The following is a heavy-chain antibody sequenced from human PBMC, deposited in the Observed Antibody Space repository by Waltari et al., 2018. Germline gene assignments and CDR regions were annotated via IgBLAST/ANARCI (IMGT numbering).Heavy chain of an antibody. Sequence: EVQLLESGGGLVQPGGSLRLSCAASGFTFSSYAMSWVRQAPGKGLEWVSAISGSGGSTYYADSVKGRFTISRDNSKNTLYLQMNSLRAEDTALYYCAKDGKSEQLEHYYYYGMDVWGQGTTVTVSS. CDR1: GFTFSSYA. V-gene: IGHV3-23*01. D-gene: IGHD6-6*01. J-gene: IGHJ6*02. CDR2: ISGSGGST. CDR3: AKDGKSEQLEHYYYYGMDV.